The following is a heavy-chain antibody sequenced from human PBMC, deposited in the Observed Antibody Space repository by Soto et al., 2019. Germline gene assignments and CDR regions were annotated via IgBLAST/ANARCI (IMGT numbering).Heavy chain of an antibody. D-gene: IGHD5-18*01. V-gene: IGHV3-23*01. CDR2: ISGSGGST. CDR1: GFTFSSYA. CDR3: AKRHTAVATAANYFDY. Sequence: GGSLRLSCAASGFTFSSYAMSWVRQAPGKGLEWVSAISGSGGSTYYADSVKGRFTISRDNAKNTLYLQMNSLRAEDTALYYCAKRHTAVATAANYFDYWGQGTLVTVS. J-gene: IGHJ4*02.